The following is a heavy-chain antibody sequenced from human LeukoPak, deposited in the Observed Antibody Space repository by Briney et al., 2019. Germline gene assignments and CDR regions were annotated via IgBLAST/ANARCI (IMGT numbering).Heavy chain of an antibody. CDR2: ITAIGSTT. D-gene: IGHD5/OR15-5a*01. CDR3: AKANIVSTIGWYFDL. Sequence: GGSLRLSCAASGFTLTTYTIGWVRQVPGNGLEWVSLITAIGSTTYYADSVKGRFTISRDSSTSTLYLQMNTLRAEDTAVYYCAKANIVSTIGWYFDLWGRGTLVTVSS. J-gene: IGHJ2*01. V-gene: IGHV3-23*01. CDR1: GFTLTTYT.